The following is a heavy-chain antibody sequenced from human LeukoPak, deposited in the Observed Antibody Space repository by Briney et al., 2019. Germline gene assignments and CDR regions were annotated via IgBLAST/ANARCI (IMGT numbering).Heavy chain of an antibody. V-gene: IGHV4-4*07. CDR1: GGSISSYY. Sequence: SETLSLTCTASGGSISSYYWSWIRQPAGKGLEWIGRIYTSGSTNYNPSLKSRVTMSVDTSKNQFSLKLSSVTAADTAVYYCARDTSPHSSSWFLGRWGQGTLVTASS. CDR2: IYTSGST. J-gene: IGHJ4*02. D-gene: IGHD6-13*01. CDR3: ARDTSPHSSSWFLGR.